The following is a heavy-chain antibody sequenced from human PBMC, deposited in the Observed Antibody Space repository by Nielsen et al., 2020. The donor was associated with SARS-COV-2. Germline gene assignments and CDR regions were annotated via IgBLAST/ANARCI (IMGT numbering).Heavy chain of an antibody. V-gene: IGHV4-59*08. CDR1: GGSISSYY. CDR2: IYYSGST. Sequence: SETLSLTCTVSGGSISSYYWSWIRQPPGKGLEWIGYIYYSGSTNYNPSLKSRVTISVDTSKNQFSLKLSSVTGADTAVYYCARPRDGQRDGGGGMDVWGQGTTVTVSS. CDR3: ARPRDGQRDGGGGMDV. D-gene: IGHD5-24*01. J-gene: IGHJ6*02.